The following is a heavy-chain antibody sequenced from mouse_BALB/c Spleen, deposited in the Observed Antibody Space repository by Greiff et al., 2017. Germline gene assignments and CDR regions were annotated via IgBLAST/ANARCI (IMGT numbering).Heavy chain of an antibody. V-gene: IGHV5-17*02. J-gene: IGHJ4*01. D-gene: IGHD6-1*01. CDR1: GFTFSSFG. Sequence: EVQRVESAGGLVQPGGSRKLSCAASGFTFSSFGMHWVRQAPEKGLEWVAYISSGSSTIYYAETVKGRFTISRDNPKNTLFLQMTSLRSEDTAMYYCARETLYYYAMDYWGQGTSVTVSS. CDR2: ISSGSSTI. CDR3: ARETLYYYAMDY.